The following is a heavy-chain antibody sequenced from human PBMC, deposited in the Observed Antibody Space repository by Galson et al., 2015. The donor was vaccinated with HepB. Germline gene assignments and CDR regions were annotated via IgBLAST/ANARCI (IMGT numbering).Heavy chain of an antibody. CDR2: IIPIFGTA. V-gene: IGHV1-69*13. Sequence: SVKVSCKASGGTFSSYAISWVRQAPGQGLEWMGGIIPIFGTANYAQKFQGRVTITADESTSTAYMELSSLRSEDTAVYYCARDLSTPSSGGSYHLPYYWGQGTLVTVSS. CDR3: ARDLSTPSSGGSYHLPYY. CDR1: GGTFSSYA. D-gene: IGHD1-26*01. J-gene: IGHJ4*02.